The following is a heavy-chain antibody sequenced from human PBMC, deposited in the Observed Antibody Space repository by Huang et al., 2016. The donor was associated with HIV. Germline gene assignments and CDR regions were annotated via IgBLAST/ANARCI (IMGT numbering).Heavy chain of an antibody. CDR2: SIPTLGTA. CDR3: ATVDYYDTSGPQRGYFDN. Sequence: QVQLVQSGAEVKKPGSSVKVSCKASGGSFRNFAIGWVRQAPGQGLEWRGGSIPTLGTANYAQKFQGRVTIIADESTSTAYMELSCLRSEDTAVYYCATVDYYDTSGPQRGYFDNWGQGTLVTVSS. D-gene: IGHD3-22*01. V-gene: IGHV1-69*01. J-gene: IGHJ4*02. CDR1: GGSFRNFA.